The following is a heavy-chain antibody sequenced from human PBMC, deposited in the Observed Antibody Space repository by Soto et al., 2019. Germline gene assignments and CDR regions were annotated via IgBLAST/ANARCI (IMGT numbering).Heavy chain of an antibody. CDR3: ASSIAVAGTRWDYYGMDV. V-gene: IGHV4-61*01. D-gene: IGHD6-19*01. CDR2: IYYSGST. Sequence: SETLSLTCTFSCGSVISGSYYWSWIRQPPGKGLEWIGYIYYSGSTNYNPSLKSRVTISVDTSKNQISLKLSSVTAADTAVYYCASSIAVAGTRWDYYGMDVWGQGTTVTVSS. J-gene: IGHJ6*02. CDR1: CGSVISGSYY.